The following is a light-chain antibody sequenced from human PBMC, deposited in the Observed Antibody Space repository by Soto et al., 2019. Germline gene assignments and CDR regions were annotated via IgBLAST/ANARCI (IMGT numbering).Light chain of an antibody. CDR2: DTS. V-gene: IGKV3-11*01. CDR3: QQRFSWPPT. Sequence: EIGLTQSPATLSLSPGERATLSCRASQSVSRYLVWYQQKPGQAPRLVIHDTSTRATGVPDTFSGSGSGTEFTLTISSLEPEDFAMYYCQQRFSWPPTFGGGTHVEIK. CDR1: QSVSRY. J-gene: IGKJ4*01.